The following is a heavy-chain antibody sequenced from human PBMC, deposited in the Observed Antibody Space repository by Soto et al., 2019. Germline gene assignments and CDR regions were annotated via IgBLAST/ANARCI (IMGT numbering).Heavy chain of an antibody. V-gene: IGHV1-46*02. Sequence: ASVKVSCKASGYTFNTYNMYWVRQAPGQGLEWMGVINPSIGSTNYAQKFQGRVIMTRDTSTSTVYMELSTLRSDDTAVYYCARLYSGSRLDYWGQGTLVPVSS. CDR2: INPSIGST. CDR3: ARLYSGSRLDY. J-gene: IGHJ4*02. D-gene: IGHD1-26*01. CDR1: GYTFNTYN.